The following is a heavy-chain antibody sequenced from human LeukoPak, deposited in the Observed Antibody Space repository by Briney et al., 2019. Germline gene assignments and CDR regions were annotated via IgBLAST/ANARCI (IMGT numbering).Heavy chain of an antibody. J-gene: IGHJ6*03. CDR1: GGSISSSSYY. CDR2: IYYSGST. Sequence: SETLSLTFTVSGGSISSSSYYWGWIRQPPGKGLEWIGSIYYSGSTYYNPSLKSRVTISVDTSKNQFSLKLSSVTAADTAVYYCARDSIPWSGYYSYYYYYMDVWGKGTTVTVSS. D-gene: IGHD3-3*01. CDR3: ARDSIPWSGYYSYYYYYMDV. V-gene: IGHV4-39*07.